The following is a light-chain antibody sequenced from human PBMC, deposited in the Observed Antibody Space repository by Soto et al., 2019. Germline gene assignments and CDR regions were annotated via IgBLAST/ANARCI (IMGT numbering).Light chain of an antibody. Sequence: EIVLTQSPATLSVSPGERATLSCRASQTISDNLAWYQQKRGQAPRLLIHGASTRATGIPARFSGSGSGTEFTRNISSLQSEEFAGYYCHQYDNWPPGYTFGQGTKVDIK. CDR1: QTISDN. J-gene: IGKJ2*01. V-gene: IGKV3-15*01. CDR3: HQYDNWPPGYT. CDR2: GAS.